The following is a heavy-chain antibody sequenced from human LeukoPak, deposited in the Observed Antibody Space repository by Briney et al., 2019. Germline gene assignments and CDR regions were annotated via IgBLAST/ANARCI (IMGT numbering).Heavy chain of an antibody. CDR2: INPHSGGT. J-gene: IGHJ6*03. CDR1: RYTFTGYY. V-gene: IGHV1-2*02. Sequence: ASVKVSCKASRYTFTGYYMHWVRQAPGQGLEWMGWINPHSGGTNNAQKFQGRVTMTRDTSISTAYMELSRLRSDDTAVYYCARTGADCSSTSCYTGYYYYYMDVWGKGTTVTVSS. CDR3: ARTGADCSSTSCYTGYYYYYMDV. D-gene: IGHD2-2*02.